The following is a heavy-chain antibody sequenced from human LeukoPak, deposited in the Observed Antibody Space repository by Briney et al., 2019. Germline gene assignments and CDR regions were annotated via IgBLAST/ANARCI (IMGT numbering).Heavy chain of an antibody. CDR2: IIPIFGTA. CDR1: GGTFSSYA. V-gene: IGHV1-69*13. J-gene: IGHJ4*02. CDR3: ARETGYAYGRAPLDY. Sequence: ASVKVSCKASGGTFSSYAISWVRQAPGQGLEWMGGIIPIFGTANYAQKFQGRVTITADESTSTAYMELSSLRSEDTAVYYCARETGYAYGRAPLDYWGQGTLVTVSS. D-gene: IGHD5-18*01.